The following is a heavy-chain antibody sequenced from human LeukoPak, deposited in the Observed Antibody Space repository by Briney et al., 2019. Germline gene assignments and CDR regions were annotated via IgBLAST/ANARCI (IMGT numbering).Heavy chain of an antibody. CDR3: ARSYSSSWYSPIVWFDY. Sequence: GGCLRLSCAASGLTFSSYWMSWVRQAPGKGLEWVANIKQDGSEKYYVDSVKGRFTISRDNAKNSLYLQMNSLRAEDTAVYYCARSYSSSWYSPIVWFDYWGQGTLVTVSS. D-gene: IGHD6-13*01. V-gene: IGHV3-7*01. CDR1: GLTFSSYW. CDR2: IKQDGSEK. J-gene: IGHJ4*02.